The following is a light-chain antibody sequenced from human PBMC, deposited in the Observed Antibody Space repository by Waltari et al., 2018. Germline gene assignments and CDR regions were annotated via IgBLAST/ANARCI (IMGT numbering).Light chain of an antibody. CDR3: NSYTGSSSWV. Sequence: QSALTQPASVSGSPGQSITISCTGTSSDIGFYNYVSWYQQHPGKAPQLIIYDVYERPSGVSNRFSGSKSGNTASLTISGLQAEDEADYYCNSYTGSSSWVFGGGTKVTVL. CDR2: DVY. CDR1: SSDIGFYNY. V-gene: IGLV2-14*03. J-gene: IGLJ3*02.